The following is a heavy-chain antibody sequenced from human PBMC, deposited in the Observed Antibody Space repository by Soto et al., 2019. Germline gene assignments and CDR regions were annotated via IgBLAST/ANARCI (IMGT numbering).Heavy chain of an antibody. CDR1: GGSISSGDYY. CDR3: ARGHQKLYSYGIYYYGMDV. V-gene: IGHV4-30-4*01. J-gene: IGHJ6*02. D-gene: IGHD5-18*01. CDR2: IYYSGST. Sequence: QVQLQESGPGLVKPSQTLSLTCTVSGGSISSGDYYWSWIRQPPGKGLEWIGYIYYSGSTYYNPSLKSRVTISVDTSKNQFSLKLSSVTAADTAVYYCARGHQKLYSYGIYYYGMDVWGQGTTVTVSS.